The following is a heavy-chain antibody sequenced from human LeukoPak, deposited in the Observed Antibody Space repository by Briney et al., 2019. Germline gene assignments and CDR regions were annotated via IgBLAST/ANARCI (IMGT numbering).Heavy chain of an antibody. D-gene: IGHD2-2*01. CDR2: IVVGSGNT. V-gene: IGHV1-58*02. Sequence: GTSVKVSCKASGFTFTSSAMQWVRQARGQRLEWIGWIVVGSGNTNYAQKFQERATITRDMSTSTAYMELSSLRSEDTAVYYCAADENQDYYYYYGMDVWGQGTTVTVSS. CDR3: AADENQDYYYYYGMDV. CDR1: GFTFTSSA. J-gene: IGHJ6*02.